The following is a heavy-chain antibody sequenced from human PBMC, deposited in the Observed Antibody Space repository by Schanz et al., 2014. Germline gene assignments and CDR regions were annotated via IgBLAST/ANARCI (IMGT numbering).Heavy chain of an antibody. Sequence: QVHLVQSGAEVKKPGDSVKVSCKASGYNITSNDVTWVRQATGQGLEWMGWMNPNSGNTGYAQKFQGRVTMTRNTSISPAYMELSSLRSEDTAVYYCARLGTGMAVAGSVIDSYYYYMDVWGEGTTVTVSS. CDR1: GYNITSND. D-gene: IGHD6-19*01. CDR2: MNPNSGNT. J-gene: IGHJ6*03. V-gene: IGHV1-8*01. CDR3: ARLGTGMAVAGSVIDSYYYYMDV.